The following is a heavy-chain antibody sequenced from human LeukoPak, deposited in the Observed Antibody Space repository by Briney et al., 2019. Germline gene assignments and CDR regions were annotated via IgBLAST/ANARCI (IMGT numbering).Heavy chain of an antibody. CDR3: ARDPYDSSGYYPPGFDY. Sequence: ASVKVSCKASGYTFTGYYMHWVRQAPGQGLEWMGRINPNSGGTNYAQKFQGRATMTRDTSISTAYMELSRLRSDDTAVYYCARDPYDSSGYYPPGFDYWGQGTLVTVSS. CDR2: INPNSGGT. CDR1: GYTFTGYY. J-gene: IGHJ4*02. D-gene: IGHD3-22*01. V-gene: IGHV1-2*06.